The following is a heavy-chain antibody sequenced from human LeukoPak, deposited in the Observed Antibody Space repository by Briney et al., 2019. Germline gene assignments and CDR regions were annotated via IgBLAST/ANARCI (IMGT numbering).Heavy chain of an antibody. CDR2: IIPILGIA. D-gene: IGHD6-13*01. CDR3: ARGSSVVGYSSSWYAGSYYYGMDV. V-gene: IGHV1-69*04. Sequence: SVKVSCKASGGTFSSYAISWVRQAPGQGLEWMGRIIPILGIANYAQKFQGRVTITADKSTSTAYMELSSLRSEDTAVYYCARGSSVVGYSSSWYAGSYYYGMDVWGQGTTVTVSS. CDR1: GGTFSSYA. J-gene: IGHJ6*02.